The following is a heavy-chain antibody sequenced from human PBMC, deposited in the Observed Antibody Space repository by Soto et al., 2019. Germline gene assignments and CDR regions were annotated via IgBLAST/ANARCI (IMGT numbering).Heavy chain of an antibody. J-gene: IGHJ4*02. D-gene: IGHD4-17*01. Sequence: GGSLRLSCAASGFTFSSYAMSWVRQAPGKGLEWVSAISGSGGSTYYADSVKGRFTISRDNSKNTLYLQMNSLRAEDTAVYYCAKDRGVHTIDDYGDYVSPGQFDYWGQGTLVTVSS. CDR2: ISGSGGST. CDR3: AKDRGVHTIDDYGDYVSPGQFDY. CDR1: GFTFSSYA. V-gene: IGHV3-23*01.